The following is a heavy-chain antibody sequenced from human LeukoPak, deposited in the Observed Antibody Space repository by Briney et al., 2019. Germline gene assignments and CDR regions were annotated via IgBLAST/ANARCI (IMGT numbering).Heavy chain of an antibody. CDR3: ARNPYYGDYV. V-gene: IGHV3-30*01. D-gene: IGHD4-17*01. CDR2: ISYDGNNK. Sequence: GGSLRLSCAASGFTFSSYTMHWVRQAPGTGLEWVAVISYDGNNKYYADSVKGRFTISRDNSKNTPYLQMNSLRGEDTAVYYCARNPYYGDYVWGQGTRVTVSS. J-gene: IGHJ4*02. CDR1: GFTFSSYT.